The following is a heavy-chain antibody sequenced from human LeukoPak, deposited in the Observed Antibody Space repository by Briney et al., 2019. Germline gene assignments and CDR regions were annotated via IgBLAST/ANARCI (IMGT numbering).Heavy chain of an antibody. CDR3: TRMTAGHDY. Sequence: SETLSLTCAVSGVSFDDYYWSWVRQTPGKGLEWIGEINHSGYTNASPSLKSRVTLSIDTSRKQCSLNLRSVTVADTGIYYCTRMTAGHDYWGQGTLVTVSS. D-gene: IGHD2-21*02. CDR1: GVSFDDYY. J-gene: IGHJ4*02. CDR2: INHSGYT. V-gene: IGHV4-34*01.